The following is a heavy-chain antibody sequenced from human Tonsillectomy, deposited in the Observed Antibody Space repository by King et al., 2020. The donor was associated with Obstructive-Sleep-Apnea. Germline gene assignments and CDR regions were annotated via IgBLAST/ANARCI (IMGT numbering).Heavy chain of an antibody. CDR2: IGGGGSSI. J-gene: IGHJ6*02. V-gene: IGHV3-11*01. Sequence: VQLVESGGGLVKPGGSLRLSCAASGFTFSDYYMAWIRQAPGKGLEWVSYIGGGGSSIYYADSVKGRFTISRDNAKNSLFLQMHSLRAEDTAVYYCARCLYCRGGRCDYYYGMDVWGQGTTVTVSS. D-gene: IGHD2-15*01. CDR1: GFTFSDYY. CDR3: ARCLYCRGGRCDYYYGMDV.